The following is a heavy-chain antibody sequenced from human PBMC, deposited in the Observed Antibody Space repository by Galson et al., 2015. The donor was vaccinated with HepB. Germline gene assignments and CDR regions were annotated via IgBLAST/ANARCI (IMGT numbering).Heavy chain of an antibody. J-gene: IGHJ4*02. CDR2: IIPIFGIA. Sequence: SVKVSCKASGGTFSSYAISWVRQAPGQGLEWMGGIIPIFGIANHAQKFQGRVTITADESTSTAYMELSSLRSEDTAVYYCASAAVRRGGYSSGWYLFDYWGQGTLVTVSS. CDR1: GGTFSSYA. CDR3: ASAAVRRGGYSSGWYLFDY. D-gene: IGHD6-19*01. V-gene: IGHV1-69*13.